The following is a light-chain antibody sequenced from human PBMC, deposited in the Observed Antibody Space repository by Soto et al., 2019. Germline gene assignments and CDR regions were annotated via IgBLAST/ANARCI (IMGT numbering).Light chain of an antibody. J-gene: IGKJ2*01. Sequence: DIQMTQSPSTLSASVGDRVTITCRASQSISTWLAWYQQKPGKAPKLLIYDASSLESGVPSRFSGSGSGTEFTLTISSLQPDDVATYYCQEYNSYSPYTFGQGTKLEI. CDR2: DAS. V-gene: IGKV1-5*01. CDR3: QEYNSYSPYT. CDR1: QSISTW.